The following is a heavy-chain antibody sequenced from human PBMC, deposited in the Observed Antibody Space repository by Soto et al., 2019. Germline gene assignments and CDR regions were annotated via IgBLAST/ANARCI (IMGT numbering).Heavy chain of an antibody. Sequence: QVQLVESGGGVVQPGRSLRLSCAASGFTFSSYAMHWVRQAPGKGLEWVAVISYDGSNKYYADSVKGRFTISRDNSKNTLYLQMNSLRAEDTAVYYCARDISSGWSSPPGDYWGQGTLVTVSS. CDR3: ARDISSGWSSPPGDY. J-gene: IGHJ4*02. CDR2: ISYDGSNK. D-gene: IGHD6-19*01. V-gene: IGHV3-30-3*01. CDR1: GFTFSSYA.